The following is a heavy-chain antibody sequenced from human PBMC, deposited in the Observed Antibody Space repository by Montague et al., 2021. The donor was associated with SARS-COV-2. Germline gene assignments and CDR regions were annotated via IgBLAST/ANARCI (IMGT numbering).Heavy chain of an antibody. CDR2: IYSGGSHT. Sequence: SLRLSCATSGFTFRNFAMNWVRQAPGKGLEWVSLIYSGGSHTFYADSVKGRFTILRDDFKNTVSLQMDSLRVEDTAAYYCAKGSPAGGRHPFDMWGQGTMVTVSS. J-gene: IGHJ3*02. CDR3: AKGSPAGGRHPFDM. V-gene: IGHV3-23*03. CDR1: GFTFRNFA. D-gene: IGHD1-26*01.